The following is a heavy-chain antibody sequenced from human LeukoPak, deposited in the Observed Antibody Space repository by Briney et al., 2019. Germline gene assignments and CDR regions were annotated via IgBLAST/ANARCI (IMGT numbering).Heavy chain of an antibody. CDR2: IYYSVRT. V-gene: IGHV4-59*11. D-gene: IGHD5-24*01. CDR1: GASISSHY. CDR3: ARTGDGYNYYNYYYMDV. J-gene: IGHJ6*03. Sequence: SETLSLTCSVSGASISSHYWSWIRQPPGKGLEWIGNIYYSVRTNYNPSLKSRVTISVDMPNNQFSLKMSSVTAADTAVYYCARTGDGYNYYNYYYMDVWGKGTTVTVTS.